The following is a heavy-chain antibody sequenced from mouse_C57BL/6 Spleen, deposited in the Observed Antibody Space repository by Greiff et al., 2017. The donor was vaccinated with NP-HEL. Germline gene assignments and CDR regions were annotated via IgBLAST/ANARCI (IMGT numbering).Heavy chain of an antibody. V-gene: IGHV2-6-1*01. CDR1: GFSLTSYG. CDR3: ARHGGGYPYWYFDV. Sequence: QVQLKESGPGLVAPSQSLSITCTVSGFSLTSYGVHWVRQPPGKGLEWLVVIWSDGSTTYNSALKSRLSISKDNSKIQVFLKMNSLQTDDTAMYYCARHGGGYPYWYFDVWGTGTTVTVSS. D-gene: IGHD2-2*01. J-gene: IGHJ1*03. CDR2: IWSDGST.